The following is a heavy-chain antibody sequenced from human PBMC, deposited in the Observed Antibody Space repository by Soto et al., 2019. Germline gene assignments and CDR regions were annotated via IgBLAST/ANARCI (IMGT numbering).Heavy chain of an antibody. CDR1: GGSFSAHY. D-gene: IGHD3-10*01. J-gene: IGHJ3*02. V-gene: IGHV4-34*01. CDR2: INHSGST. CDR3: TGGTNAIRGVTMSLDAFDI. Sequence: SETLSLTCGLYGGSFSAHYCTWIRQSPWKGLEWIGEINHSGSTNYNPSLKSRLTISVDTSKNQLSLMLSSMTAADTAVYYCTGGTNAIRGVTMSLDAFDIWGQRTVVAVSS.